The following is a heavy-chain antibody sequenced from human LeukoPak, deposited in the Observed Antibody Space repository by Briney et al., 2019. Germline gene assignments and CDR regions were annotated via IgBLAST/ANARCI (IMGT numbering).Heavy chain of an antibody. Sequence: SGTLSLTCAVSGGSISSSNWWSWVRQPPGKGLEWIGEIYHSGSTNYNPSLKSRVTISVDKSKNQFSLKLSSVTAADTAVYYCARHLELHYYYDSSGYYYWGQGTLVTVSS. CDR3: ARHLELHYYYDSSGYYY. D-gene: IGHD3-22*01. CDR1: GGSISSSNW. CDR2: IYHSGST. V-gene: IGHV4-4*02. J-gene: IGHJ4*02.